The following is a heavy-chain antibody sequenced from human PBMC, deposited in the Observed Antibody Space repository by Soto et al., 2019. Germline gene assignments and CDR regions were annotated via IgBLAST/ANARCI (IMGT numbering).Heavy chain of an antibody. D-gene: IGHD2-2*01. J-gene: IGHJ6*02. CDR2: FHYSEST. V-gene: IGHV4-39*01. Sequence: PSETLSLTCTVSGGSISSGGYYWSWIRQHPGKGLEWIGTFHYSESTHYNPSLESRITISVDTSKNQFSLKVNSVTVADTAVYYCARLGGYCSSTSCYWYYGMDVWGQGTTVTVSS. CDR3: ARLGGYCSSTSCYWYYGMDV. CDR1: GGSISSGGYY.